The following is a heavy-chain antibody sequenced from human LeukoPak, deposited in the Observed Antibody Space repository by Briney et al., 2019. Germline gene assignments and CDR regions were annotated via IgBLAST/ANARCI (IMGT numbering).Heavy chain of an antibody. D-gene: IGHD3-22*01. CDR3: AHYYDSSGYFDY. V-gene: IGHV4-31*03. CDR1: GGSISSGGYY. Sequence: SQTLSLTCTVSGGSISSGGYYWSWIRQHPGKGLEWIGYIYYSGSTYYNPSLKSRVTISVDTSKNQFSLKLSSVTAADTAVYYCAHYYDSSGYFDYWGQGTLVTVSS. CDR2: IYYSGST. J-gene: IGHJ4*02.